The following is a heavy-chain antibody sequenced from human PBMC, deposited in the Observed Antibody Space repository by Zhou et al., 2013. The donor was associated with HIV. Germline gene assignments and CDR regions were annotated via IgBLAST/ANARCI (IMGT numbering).Heavy chain of an antibody. J-gene: IGHJ4*02. CDR2: ISTNTGKT. CDR3: AREPVLRFLDWSPHYFDH. V-gene: IGHV1-18*01. Sequence: QIQLVQSGAEVKKPGASVKVSCKASGFIFTSYGVNWVRQAPGQGLEWMGWISTNTGKTEYAQRFQGRVILTTDTSTNTVYMEMTSLTSDDTAVYYCAREPVLRFLDWSPHYFDHWGQGTLLTVSS. CDR1: GFIFTSYG. D-gene: IGHD3-3*01.